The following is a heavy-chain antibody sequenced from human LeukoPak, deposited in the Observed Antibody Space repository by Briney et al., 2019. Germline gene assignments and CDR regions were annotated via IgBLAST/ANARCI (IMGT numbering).Heavy chain of an antibody. Sequence: PSETLSLTCTVSGGSISSSSYYWGWIRQPPGKGLEWIGEINHSGSTNYNPSLKSRVTISVDTSKNQFSLKLSSVTAADTAVYYCARGREHCSSTSCYSSWFDPWGQGTLVTVSS. D-gene: IGHD2-2*01. CDR3: ARGREHCSSTSCYSSWFDP. CDR2: INHSGST. V-gene: IGHV4-39*07. J-gene: IGHJ5*02. CDR1: GGSISSSSYY.